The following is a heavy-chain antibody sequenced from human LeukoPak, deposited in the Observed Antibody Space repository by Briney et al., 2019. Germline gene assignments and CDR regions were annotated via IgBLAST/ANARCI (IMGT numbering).Heavy chain of an antibody. Sequence: SVKVSCKASGGTFSGYAISWVRQAPGQGLEWMGRIIPIFGTANYAQKFQGRVTITTDESTSTAYMELSSLRSEDTAVYYCARGGIAAAGTPLDYWGQGTLVTVSS. CDR1: GGTFSGYA. D-gene: IGHD6-13*01. J-gene: IGHJ4*02. CDR3: ARGGIAAAGTPLDY. V-gene: IGHV1-69*05. CDR2: IIPIFGTA.